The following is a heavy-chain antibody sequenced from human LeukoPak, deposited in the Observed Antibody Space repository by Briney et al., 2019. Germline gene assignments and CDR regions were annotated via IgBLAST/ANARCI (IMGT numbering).Heavy chain of an antibody. V-gene: IGHV4-34*01. CDR1: GGSFSAYY. CDR2: INHSGST. D-gene: IGHD6-13*01. CDR3: ARGRGARSSRWYNWFDP. J-gene: IGHJ5*02. Sequence: SETLSLTCAVYGGSFSAYYWSWIRQPPGKGLEWIGEINHSGSTNYNPSLKSRVTISIDTSKNQFSLEMSSVTAADTAVYYCARGRGARSSRWYNWFDPWGQGTLVTVS.